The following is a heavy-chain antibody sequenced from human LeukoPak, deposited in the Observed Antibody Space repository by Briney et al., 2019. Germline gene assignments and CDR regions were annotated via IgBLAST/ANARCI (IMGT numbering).Heavy chain of an antibody. D-gene: IGHD2-2*02. J-gene: IGHJ4*02. CDR2: IFPNTGGT. CDR3: ARDFSQYTGY. Sequence: ASVRVSRKASGYSFTDYYIYWVRQAPGQGLEWMGWIFPNTGGTKFAQKFQGRFTMTRDTSISTAYMELSSLRSDDTAIYYCARDFSQYTGYWGQGTLVTVSS. V-gene: IGHV1-2*02. CDR1: GYSFTDYY.